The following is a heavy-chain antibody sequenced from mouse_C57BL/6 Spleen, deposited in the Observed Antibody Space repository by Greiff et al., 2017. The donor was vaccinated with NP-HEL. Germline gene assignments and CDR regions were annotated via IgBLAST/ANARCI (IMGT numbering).Heavy chain of an antibody. CDR3: ARTGRRGGYAMDN. Sequence: VQLQQSGTELVKPGASVKLSCKASGYTFTSYWMHWVKQRPGPGLEWIGNITPSNGGTNYNEKFKSKATLTVDKSSSTASMQLSSLTAEDSAVYYSARTGRRGGYAMDNWGQGTSVTVSS. V-gene: IGHV1-53*01. CDR1: GYTFTSYW. J-gene: IGHJ4*01. CDR2: ITPSNGGT.